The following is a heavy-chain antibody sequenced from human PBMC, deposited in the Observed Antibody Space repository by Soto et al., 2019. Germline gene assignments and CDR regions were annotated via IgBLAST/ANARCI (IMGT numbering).Heavy chain of an antibody. CDR3: AREGDQITSYYYGMDV. V-gene: IGHV1-18*04. Sequence: QVQLVQSGAEVKKPGASVKVSCKASGYTFTSYGISWVRQAPGQGLEWMGWISAYNGNTNYAQKLQGRVTMTTDTSTSTAHMELRSLRSDDTAVYYCAREGDQITSYYYGMDVWGQGTTVTVSS. J-gene: IGHJ6*02. D-gene: IGHD3-16*01. CDR2: ISAYNGNT. CDR1: GYTFTSYG.